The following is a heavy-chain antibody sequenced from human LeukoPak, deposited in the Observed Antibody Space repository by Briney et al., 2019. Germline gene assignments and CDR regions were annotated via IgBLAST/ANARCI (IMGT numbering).Heavy chain of an antibody. CDR2: IYPGDSDT. V-gene: IGHV5-51*01. J-gene: IGHJ3*02. Sequence: GESLQISCKGSGSIFTSYWIGWVRQLPGKGLEWMGIIYPGDSDTRYSPSFQGQVTISADKSISTAYLQWSSLKASDTAMYYCATPPSPVVVVAAHDAFDIWGQGTMVTVSS. CDR1: GSIFTSYW. CDR3: ATPPSPVVVVAAHDAFDI. D-gene: IGHD2-15*01.